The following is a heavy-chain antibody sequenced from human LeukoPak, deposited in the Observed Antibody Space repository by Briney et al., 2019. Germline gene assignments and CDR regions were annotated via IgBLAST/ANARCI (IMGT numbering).Heavy chain of an antibody. Sequence: QPGGSLRLSCAASGFTFNIYAMSWVRQAPGKELEWVSGIGDSGRSPYYTESVKGRFTISRDNSKNTVYLQMNNLGVDDTASYFCARDDSFIPYWGQGILVTVSS. CDR1: GFTFNIYA. V-gene: IGHV3-23*01. CDR2: IGDSGRSP. CDR3: ARDDSFIPY. D-gene: IGHD5-18*01. J-gene: IGHJ4*02.